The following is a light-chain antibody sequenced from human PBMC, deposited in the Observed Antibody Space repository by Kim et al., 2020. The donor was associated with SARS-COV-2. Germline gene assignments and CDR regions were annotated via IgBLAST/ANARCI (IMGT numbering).Light chain of an antibody. CDR3: SSYAGTNKHYV. CDR2: EVT. V-gene: IGLV2-8*01. J-gene: IGLJ1*01. CDR1: SSDVGGYNY. Sequence: QSALTQPPSASGSPGQSVTISCTGTSSDVGGYNYVSWYQHHPGKAPKLVIYEVTKRPSGVPDRFSGSKSGIAASLTVSGLQAEDEADYYCSSYAGTNKHYVFGTGTKVTVL.